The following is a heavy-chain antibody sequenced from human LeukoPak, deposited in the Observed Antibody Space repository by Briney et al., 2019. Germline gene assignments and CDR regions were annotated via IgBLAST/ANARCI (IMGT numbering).Heavy chain of an antibody. D-gene: IGHD3-10*01. V-gene: IGHV3-23*01. CDR3: VKDQIPLITMVLPHTSDY. CDR1: GFTFSSYA. J-gene: IGHJ4*02. Sequence: GGSLRLSCAASGFTFSSYAMSWVRQAPGKGLEWVSAISGSGGSTYYADSVKGRFTISRDNSKNTLYLQMNSLRAEDTAVYYCVKDQIPLITMVLPHTSDYWGQGTLVTVSS. CDR2: ISGSGGST.